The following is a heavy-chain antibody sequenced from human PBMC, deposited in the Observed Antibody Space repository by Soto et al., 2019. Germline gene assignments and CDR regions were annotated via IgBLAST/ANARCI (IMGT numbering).Heavy chain of an antibody. CDR3: ARHCCSSTSCYYYFDY. V-gene: IGHV4-39*01. J-gene: IGHJ4*02. CDR1: GGSISSSSYY. D-gene: IGHD2-2*01. Sequence: PSETLSLTCTVSGGSISSSSYYWGWIRQPPGKGLEWIGSIYYSGSTYYNPSLKSRVTISVDTSKNQFSLKLSSVTAADTAVYYCARHCCSSTSCYYYFDYWGQGTLVTVSS. CDR2: IYYSGST.